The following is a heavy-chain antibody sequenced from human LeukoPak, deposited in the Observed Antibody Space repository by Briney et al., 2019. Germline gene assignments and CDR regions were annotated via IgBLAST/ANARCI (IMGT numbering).Heavy chain of an antibody. D-gene: IGHD1-1*01. Sequence: ASVKVSCKASGYTFTSYDINWVRQATGQGLEWMGWMNPNSGNTGYAQKFQCRVTMTRNTSISTAYMELSSRRSEDTAVYYCASDTTVTYAFDIWGQGTMVTVSS. CDR1: GYTFTSYD. CDR2: MNPNSGNT. J-gene: IGHJ3*02. V-gene: IGHV1-8*01. CDR3: ASDTTVTYAFDI.